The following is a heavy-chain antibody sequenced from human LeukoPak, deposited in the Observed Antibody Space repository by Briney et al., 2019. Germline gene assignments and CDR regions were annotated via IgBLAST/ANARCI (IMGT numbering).Heavy chain of an antibody. CDR2: INHSGST. CDR3: ARGRGYCSGGSCYYHKPWDY. V-gene: IGHV4-34*01. D-gene: IGHD2-15*01. J-gene: IGHJ4*02. Sequence: SETLSLTCTVSGGSISGYYWSWIRQPPGKGLEWIGEINHSGSTNYNPSLKSRVTISVDTSKNQFSLKLSSVTAADTAVYYCARGRGYCSGGSCYYHKPWDYWGQGTLVTVSS. CDR1: GGSISGYY.